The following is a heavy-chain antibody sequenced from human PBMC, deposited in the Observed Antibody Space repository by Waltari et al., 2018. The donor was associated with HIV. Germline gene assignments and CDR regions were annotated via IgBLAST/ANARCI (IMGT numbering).Heavy chain of an antibody. D-gene: IGHD6-19*01. Sequence: EVQLVESGGGLVQPGASLRLSRVASGFIFIKYWMHWVRQGPGKGLVWVSRINGDESRILYADSVKGRFTISRDNARNTLYLQMNSLRAEDTAVYYCARRHSSEGILDYWGQGTLVTVSS. CDR2: INGDESRI. J-gene: IGHJ4*02. V-gene: IGHV3-74*01. CDR1: GFIFIKYW. CDR3: ARRHSSEGILDY.